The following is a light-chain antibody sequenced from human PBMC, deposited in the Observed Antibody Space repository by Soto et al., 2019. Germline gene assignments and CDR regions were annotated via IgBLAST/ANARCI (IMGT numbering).Light chain of an antibody. J-gene: IGLJ2*01. CDR3: HSYDSSLSVVV. CDR2: ANI. Sequence: SVLTQPPSVSGAPGQRVTISCIGSSSNIGAGYDVHWYRQLPGTAPKLLIYANINRPSGVPDRFSGSKSGTSASLAITGLQAEDEADYYCHSYDSSLSVVVFGGGTKLTVL. V-gene: IGLV1-40*01. CDR1: SSNIGAGYD.